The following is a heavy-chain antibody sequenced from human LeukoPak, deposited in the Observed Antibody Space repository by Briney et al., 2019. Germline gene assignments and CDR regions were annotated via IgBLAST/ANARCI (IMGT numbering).Heavy chain of an antibody. CDR2: IYYTGST. CDR3: ARWWSCGSGCYFLDY. V-gene: IGHV4-59*01. D-gene: IGHD2-21*02. CDR1: GGSISGYH. J-gene: IGHJ4*02. Sequence: PSETLSLTCTVSGGSISGYHWSWIRQPPGKGLEWVGHIYYTGSTTYNPSLKSRVTISLDTSKNLFSLKLSSVTAADTAVYYCARWWSCGSGCYFLDYWGQGTLVTVSS.